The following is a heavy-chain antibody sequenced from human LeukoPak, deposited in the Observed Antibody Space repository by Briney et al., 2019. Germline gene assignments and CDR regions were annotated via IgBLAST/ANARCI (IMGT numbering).Heavy chain of an antibody. D-gene: IGHD5-12*01. Sequence: ASVKVSCKASGYMFTGYYMHWLRLAPGQGLEWMGGINPNSGGTNYTQKFQGRVTMTRDTSISTAYMELSSLRSDDTAVYYCARVYSGYGNFDYWGQGTLVTVSS. J-gene: IGHJ4*02. CDR3: ARVYSGYGNFDY. CDR2: INPNSGGT. CDR1: GYMFTGYY. V-gene: IGHV1-2*02.